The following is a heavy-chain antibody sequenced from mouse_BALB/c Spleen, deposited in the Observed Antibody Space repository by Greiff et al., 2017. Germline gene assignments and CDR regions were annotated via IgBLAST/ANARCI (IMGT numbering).Heavy chain of an antibody. V-gene: IGHV6-6*02. CDR2: IRLKSNNYAT. J-gene: IGHJ4*01. D-gene: IGHD1-1*02. CDR3: TPYGYYAMDY. CDR1: GFTFSNYW. Sequence: EVKVEESGGGLVQPGGSMKLSCVASGFTFSNYWMNWVRQSPEKGLEWVAEIRLKSNNYATHYAESVKGRFTISRDDSKSSVYLQMNNLRAEDTGIYYCTPYGYYAMDYWGQGTSVTVSS.